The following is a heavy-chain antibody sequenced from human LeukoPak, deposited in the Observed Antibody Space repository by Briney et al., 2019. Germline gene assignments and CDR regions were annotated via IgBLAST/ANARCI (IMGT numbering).Heavy chain of an antibody. D-gene: IGHD6-13*01. CDR3: ARVAAAGTWYYGMDV. V-gene: IGHV4-34*01. J-gene: IGHJ6*02. Sequence: SETLSLTCAVYGGSFSGYYWSWIRQPPGKGLEWIGEINHSGSTNYNPSLKSRVTISVDTSKNQFSLKLSSVTAADTAAYYCARVAAAGTWYYGMDVWGQGTTVTVSS. CDR2: INHSGST. CDR1: GGSFSGYY.